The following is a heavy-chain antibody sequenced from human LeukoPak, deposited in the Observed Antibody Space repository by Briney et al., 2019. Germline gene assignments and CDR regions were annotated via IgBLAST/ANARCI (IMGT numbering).Heavy chain of an antibody. CDR3: AKEGYNWNGKNAFDI. D-gene: IGHD1-20*01. CDR1: GFIFSSSG. V-gene: IGHV3-33*06. CDR2: IWYDGSNK. Sequence: PGGSLRLSCAASGFIFSSSGMHWVRQTPGKGLEWVGIIWYDGSNKYYADSVKGRFTISRDNSKNTLYLQMNSLRAEDTAVYYCAKEGYNWNGKNAFDIWGQGTMVTVSS. J-gene: IGHJ3*02.